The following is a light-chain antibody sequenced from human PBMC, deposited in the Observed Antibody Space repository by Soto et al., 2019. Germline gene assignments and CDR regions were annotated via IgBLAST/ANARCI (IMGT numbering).Light chain of an antibody. J-gene: IGLJ2*01. CDR1: SSDVGAYNY. CDR2: EVT. V-gene: IGLV2-14*01. Sequence: QSALTQPASVSGSPGQSITISCTGSSSDVGAYNYVSWYQQHPGKAPRLMIYEVTNRPSGVSNRFSGSKSGNTVSLTISGLRAEDEADYYCSSYTSGSTLVVFGGGTKVTVL. CDR3: SSYTSGSTLVV.